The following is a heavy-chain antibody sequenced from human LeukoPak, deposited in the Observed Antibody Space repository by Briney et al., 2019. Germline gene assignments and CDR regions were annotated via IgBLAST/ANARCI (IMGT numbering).Heavy chain of an antibody. Sequence: SETLSLTCAVFGTSFSGSYWSWIRQSPERGLEWIGEINHGGTTNYNPSLKSRVTISVDTSKNQFSLKLSSVTAADTAVYYCARTVGSGSYWGLYYFDYWGQGTLVTVSS. J-gene: IGHJ4*02. D-gene: IGHD3-10*01. CDR3: ARTVGSGSYWGLYYFDY. CDR1: GTSFSGSY. V-gene: IGHV4-34*01. CDR2: INHGGTT.